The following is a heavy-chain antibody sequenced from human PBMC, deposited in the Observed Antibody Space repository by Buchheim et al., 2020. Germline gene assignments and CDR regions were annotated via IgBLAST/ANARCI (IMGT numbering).Heavy chain of an antibody. J-gene: IGHJ6*02. CDR1: GGSISSGGYS. D-gene: IGHD5-12*01. CDR2: IYHSGGT. Sequence: QLQLQESGSGLVKPSQTLSLTCAVSGGSISSGGYSWSWIRQPPGKGLEWIGYIYHSGGTYYNPSLKSRVTLSVDRSKNQFSLKLSSVTAADTAVYYCARDNSGYDAPGGMDVWGQGTT. V-gene: IGHV4-30-2*01. CDR3: ARDNSGYDAPGGMDV.